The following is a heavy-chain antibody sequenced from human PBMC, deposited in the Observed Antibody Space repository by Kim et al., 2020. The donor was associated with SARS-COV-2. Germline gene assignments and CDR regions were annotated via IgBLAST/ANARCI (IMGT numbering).Heavy chain of an antibody. J-gene: IGHJ5*02. Sequence: SETLSLTCTVSGASISSYYWSWIRQPPGKGLEWIGYISYSGSTNYSPSLKSRVTISEDTSKNQFSLKLSSVTAADTAVYSCARRASSVSIGSCDWFAP. D-gene: IGHD3-22*01. CDR3: ARRASSVSIGSCDWFAP. CDR1: GASISSYY. V-gene: IGHV4-59*01. CDR2: ISYSGST.